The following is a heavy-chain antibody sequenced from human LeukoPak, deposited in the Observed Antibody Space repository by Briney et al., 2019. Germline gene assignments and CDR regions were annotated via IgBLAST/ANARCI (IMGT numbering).Heavy chain of an antibody. Sequence: PSETLSLTCTVSGYSISSGYYWGWIRQPPGKGLEWIGSIHHSGSTNYNPSLKSRVTISLDTSKNQFSLKLSSVTAADTAVYYCAREDRYYDSSGYPEDYYYYYMDVWGKGTTVTISS. J-gene: IGHJ6*03. CDR3: AREDRYYDSSGYPEDYYYYYMDV. CDR1: GYSISSGYY. D-gene: IGHD3-22*01. V-gene: IGHV4-38-2*02. CDR2: IHHSGST.